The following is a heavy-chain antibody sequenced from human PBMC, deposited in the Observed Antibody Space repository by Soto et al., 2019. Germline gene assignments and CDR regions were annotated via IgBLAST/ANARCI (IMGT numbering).Heavy chain of an antibody. J-gene: IGHJ6*03. Sequence: GASVKVSCKASGYTFTSYAMHWVRQAPGQRLEWMGWINAGNGNTKYSQKFQGRVTITRDRSASTAYMELSSLRSEDTAVYYCARGTVYYYYMDVWGKGTTVTVSS. D-gene: IGHD4-17*01. CDR1: GYTFTSYA. CDR2: INAGNGNT. V-gene: IGHV1-3*01. CDR3: ARGTVYYYYMDV.